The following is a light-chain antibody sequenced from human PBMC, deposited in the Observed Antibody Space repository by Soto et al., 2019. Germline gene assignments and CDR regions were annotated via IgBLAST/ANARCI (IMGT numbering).Light chain of an antibody. J-gene: IGKJ1*01. CDR1: QSVSSSY. V-gene: IGKV3-20*01. CDR3: QQYGSSPGT. Sequence: PGDRATLSCRASQSVSSSYLAWYQQKPGQAPRLLIYGASSRATGIPDRFSGSGSGTDFTLTISRLEPEDFAVYYCQQYGSSPGTFGQGTKVEIK. CDR2: GAS.